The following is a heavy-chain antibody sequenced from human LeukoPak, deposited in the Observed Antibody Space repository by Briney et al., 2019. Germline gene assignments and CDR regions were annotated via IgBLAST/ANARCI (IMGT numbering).Heavy chain of an antibody. J-gene: IGHJ4*02. D-gene: IGHD3-22*01. CDR2: ISGSGDNT. CDR1: GFTFSSYA. Sequence: QPGGSLRLSCAASGFTFSSYAMSWVRQAPGKGLEWVSGISGSGDNTYYADSVKGRFTISRDNSKNTLYVQVNSLGTEDTAAYYCAKGSYYDSSGPFYFDYWGQGTLVTVSS. V-gene: IGHV3-23*01. CDR3: AKGSYYDSSGPFYFDY.